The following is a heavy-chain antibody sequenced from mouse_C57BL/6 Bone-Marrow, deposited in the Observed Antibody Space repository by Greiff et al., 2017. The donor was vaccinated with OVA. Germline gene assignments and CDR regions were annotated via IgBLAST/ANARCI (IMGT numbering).Heavy chain of an antibody. CDR3: ARSRTYYYGSSLFAD. D-gene: IGHD1-1*01. V-gene: IGHV1-61*01. CDR1: GYTFTSYW. Sequence: VQLQQPGAELVRPGSSVKPSCKASGYTFTSYWMDWVKQRPGQGLEWIGNIYPSDSETHYNPKFKDKATLTVDKSSSTAYMQLSSLTSEDSAVYYCARSRTYYYGSSLFADWGQGTLVTVSA. CDR2: IYPSDSET. J-gene: IGHJ3*01.